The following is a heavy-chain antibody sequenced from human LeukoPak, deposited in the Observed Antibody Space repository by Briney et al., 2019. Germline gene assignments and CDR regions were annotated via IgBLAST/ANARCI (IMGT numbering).Heavy chain of an antibody. V-gene: IGHV4-59*01. J-gene: IGHJ5*02. Sequence: SETLSLTCTVSGGSISRCYWSWIRQPPGKGLEWIGYIYYSGSTNYNPSLKSRVTISVDTSKNQFSLKLSSVTAADTAVYYCARALAAGGIDPWGQGTLVTVSS. CDR3: ARALAAGGIDP. CDR1: GGSISRCY. D-gene: IGHD6-13*01. CDR2: IYYSGST.